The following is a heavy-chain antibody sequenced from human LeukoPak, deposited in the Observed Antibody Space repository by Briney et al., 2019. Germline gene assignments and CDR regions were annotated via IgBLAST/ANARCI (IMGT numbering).Heavy chain of an antibody. J-gene: IGHJ5*02. D-gene: IGHD6-19*01. CDR1: GFTFSSYW. Sequence: GGSLRLSCAASGFTFSSYWVSWVRQAPGKGLEWVANIIQDGSEKYYVDSVKGRFTISRDNAKNSLYLQMNSLTAEDTAVYYCASALGAVAGTWGQGTLLTVSS. CDR2: IIQDGSEK. CDR3: ASALGAVAGT. V-gene: IGHV3-7*01.